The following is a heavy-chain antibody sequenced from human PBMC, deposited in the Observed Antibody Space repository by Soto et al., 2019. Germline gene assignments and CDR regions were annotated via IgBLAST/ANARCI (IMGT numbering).Heavy chain of an antibody. CDR2: INHSGST. V-gene: IGHV4-34*01. CDR3: ARVRNPHSTYCSSTSCYLAYYYYYYMDV. D-gene: IGHD2-2*01. J-gene: IGHJ6*03. Sequence: ETLSLTCAVYGGSFSGYYWSWIRQPPGKGLEWIGEINHSGSTNYNPSLKSRVTISVDTSKNQFSLKLSSVTAADTAVYYCARVRNPHSTYCSSTSCYLAYYYYYYMDVWGKGTTVTVSS. CDR1: GGSFSGYY.